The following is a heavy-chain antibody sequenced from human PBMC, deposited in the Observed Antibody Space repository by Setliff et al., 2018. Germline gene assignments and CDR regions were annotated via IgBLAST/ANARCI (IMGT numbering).Heavy chain of an antibody. CDR1: GGTFSSYG. CDR2: SIPIFGTT. CDR3: VREGVDSRSSTDYRYYMDV. J-gene: IGHJ6*03. Sequence: SVKVSCKASGGTFSSYGISWVRQAPGQGLEWMGGSIPIFGTTDYAQKFRGRVTIITDESTSTAFMQLSSLRSEDTAVYYCVREGVDSRSSTDYRYYMDVWGKGATVTVSS. D-gene: IGHD3-22*01. V-gene: IGHV1-69*05.